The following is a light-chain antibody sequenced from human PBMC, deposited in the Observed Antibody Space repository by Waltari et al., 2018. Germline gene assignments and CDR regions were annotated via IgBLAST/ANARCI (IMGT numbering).Light chain of an antibody. CDR2: EDS. CDR1: SSDVGKYNL. Sequence: QSALTQPASVSGSPGQSITISGTGTSSDVGKYNLVSWYQQHPGQAPKLMIYEDSQRPSGVSDRFSGSKSGNTASLTISGLQAEDEADYYCFSYAGRATGVFGGGTKLTVL. V-gene: IGLV2-23*01. J-gene: IGLJ2*01. CDR3: FSYAGRATGV.